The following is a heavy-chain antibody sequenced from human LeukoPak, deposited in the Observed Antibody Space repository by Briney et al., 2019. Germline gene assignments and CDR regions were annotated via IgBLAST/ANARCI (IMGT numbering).Heavy chain of an antibody. CDR1: DFSFQSFP. D-gene: IGHD3-16*01. V-gene: IGHV3-23*01. CDR3: SKGGSPTSYYYGMDV. J-gene: IGHJ6*02. Sequence: GGSLRLSCAASDFSFQSFPMIWVRQAPGKGLEWVSAISAGSGSTYYADSVKGRFTISRDNSKNTLYLQMNSLRADDTAAYYCSKGGSPTSYYYGMDVWGQGTTVTVFS. CDR2: ISAGSGST.